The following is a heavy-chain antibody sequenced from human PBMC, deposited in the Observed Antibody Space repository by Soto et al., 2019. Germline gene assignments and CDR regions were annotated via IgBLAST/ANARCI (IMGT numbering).Heavy chain of an antibody. CDR1: GFTFTSSA. D-gene: IGHD1-26*01. CDR3: AAVDSGSSYWPDY. J-gene: IGHJ4*02. CDR2: IVVGSGNT. V-gene: IGHV1-58*01. Sequence: GASVKVSCKASGFTFTSSAVQWVRQARGQRLEWIGWIVVGSGNTNYAQKFQERVTITRDMSTSTAYMELSSLRSEDTAVYYCAAVDSGSSYWPDYWGQGTLVTVSS.